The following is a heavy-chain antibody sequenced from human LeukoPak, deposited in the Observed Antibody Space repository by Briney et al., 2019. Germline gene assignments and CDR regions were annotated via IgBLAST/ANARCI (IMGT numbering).Heavy chain of an antibody. D-gene: IGHD1-1*01. CDR2: IKFDGSEP. CDR1: GLILRNYG. V-gene: IGHV3-30*02. Sequence: GGSLRLSCTASGLILRNYGMHWVRQAPGKGLEWVAFIKFDGSEPKYADSVKGRFTISRDNSKNTLYLQMSSLRAEDTAVYYCATAGGQLIHGFGYFEYWGQGTLVTVSS. J-gene: IGHJ4*02. CDR3: ATAGGQLIHGFGYFEY.